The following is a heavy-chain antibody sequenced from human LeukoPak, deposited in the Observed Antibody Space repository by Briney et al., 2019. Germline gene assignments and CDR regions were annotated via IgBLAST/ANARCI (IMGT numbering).Heavy chain of an antibody. J-gene: IGHJ4*02. V-gene: IGHV3-21*01. Sequence: PGGSLRLSCAASGFTFSSYSMNWVRQAPGKGLEWVSSISSSSSYIYYADSVKGRFTISRDNAKNSLYLQMNSLRAEDTAVYYCARNPPNSASRGWLVPGDYWGQGTLVTVSS. CDR2: ISSSSSYI. CDR1: GFTFSSYS. CDR3: ARNPPNSASRGWLVPGDY. D-gene: IGHD6-19*01.